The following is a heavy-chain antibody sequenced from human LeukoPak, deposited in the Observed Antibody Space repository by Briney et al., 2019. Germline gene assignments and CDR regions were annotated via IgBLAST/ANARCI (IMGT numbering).Heavy chain of an antibody. Sequence: SETLSLTCAVYGGSFSGYYWSWIRQRPGKGLEWIGEINHSGSTNYNPSLKSRVTISVDTSKNQFSLKLSSVTAADTAVYYCARGPGIFRARFDPWGQGTLVTVSS. CDR1: GGSFSGYY. CDR3: ARGPGIFRARFDP. V-gene: IGHV4-34*01. D-gene: IGHD3-3*01. J-gene: IGHJ5*02. CDR2: INHSGST.